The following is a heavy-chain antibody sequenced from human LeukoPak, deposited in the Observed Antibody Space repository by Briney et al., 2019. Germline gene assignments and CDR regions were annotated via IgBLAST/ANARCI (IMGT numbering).Heavy chain of an antibody. V-gene: IGHV3-23*01. J-gene: IGHJ4*02. CDR3: AKDKAVSGSPHY. Sequence: GGSLRLSCAASGFTFSSYAMSWVRRAPGKGLEWVSAISGSGGSTYYADSVKGRFTISRDNSKNTLYLQMNSLRAEDTAVYYCAKDKAVSGSPHYWGQGTLVTVSS. D-gene: IGHD3-3*01. CDR1: GFTFSSYA. CDR2: ISGSGGST.